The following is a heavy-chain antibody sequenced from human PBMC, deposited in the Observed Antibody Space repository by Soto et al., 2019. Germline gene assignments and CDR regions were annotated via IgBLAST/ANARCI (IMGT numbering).Heavy chain of an antibody. V-gene: IGHV4-4*02. J-gene: IGHJ4*02. CDR1: GGAISSRKG. CDR3: ARASATIAAAAIFDY. Sequence: SETLSLTCAVSGGAISSRKGWSWVRQPPGKGLEWIGEIYQSGSTNYNPSLESRVRMSVDKSRNQFSLKLTSVSAADTAVYYCARASATIAAAAIFDYWGQGTLVTVSS. CDR2: IYQSGST. D-gene: IGHD6-13*01.